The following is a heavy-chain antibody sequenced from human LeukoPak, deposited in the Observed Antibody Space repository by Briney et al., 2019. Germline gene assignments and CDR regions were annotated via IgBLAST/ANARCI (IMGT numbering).Heavy chain of an antibody. J-gene: IGHJ4*02. CDR1: GFTFSSYA. D-gene: IGHD3-10*01. V-gene: IGHV3-23*01. Sequence: GGSLRLSCAASGFTFSSYAMSWVRQAPGKGLEWVSAISGSGGSPYYADSVKGRFTISRDNSKNTLYLQMNSLRAEDTAVYYCAKSPTRINMVRGVDYWGQGTLVTVSS. CDR3: AKSPTRINMVRGVDY. CDR2: ISGSGGSP.